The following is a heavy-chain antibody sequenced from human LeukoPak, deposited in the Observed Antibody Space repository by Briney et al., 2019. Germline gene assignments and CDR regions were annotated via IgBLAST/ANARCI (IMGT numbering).Heavy chain of an antibody. CDR3: ARDPGIAVADPLYYFDY. CDR2: INPSGGST. V-gene: IGHV1-46*01. D-gene: IGHD6-19*01. CDR1: GYTFTSYY. J-gene: IGHJ4*02. Sequence: GASVKVSCKASGYTFTSYYMHWVRQAPGQGLEWMGIINPSGGSTSYAQKFQGRVTMTRDTSTSTVYMELSSLRSEDTAVYYCARDPGIAVADPLYYFDYWGQGTLVTVSS.